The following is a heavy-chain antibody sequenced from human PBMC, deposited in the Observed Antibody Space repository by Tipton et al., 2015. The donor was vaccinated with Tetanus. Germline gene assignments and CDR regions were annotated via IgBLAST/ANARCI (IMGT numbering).Heavy chain of an antibody. CDR2: IPSGGRA. Sequence: TLSLTCAVSIGSINSGSYHWDWIRQPPGKGLEWLGGIPSGGRASYNPSLKSRLTLSLDTSKTPFSLKLSSLTATDTAVYSCARATPPNTPPQRSRLTIPIPPTTTQFPMRWSFGAATDTAVYSCARGMAEASNCGGDCYSDYWGQGTLVTVSS. V-gene: IGHV4-39*01. D-gene: IGHD3-16*01. J-gene: IGHJ4*02. CDR3: ARATPPNTPPQRSRLTIPIPPTTTQFPMRWSFGAATDTAVYSCARGMAEASNCGGDCYSDY. CDR1: IGSINSGSYH.